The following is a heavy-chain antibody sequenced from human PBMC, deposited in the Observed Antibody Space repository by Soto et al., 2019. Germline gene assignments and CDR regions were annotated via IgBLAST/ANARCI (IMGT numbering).Heavy chain of an antibody. CDR1: SGSFSSSKW. V-gene: IGHV4-4*02. D-gene: IGHD2-21*01. CDR2: IYHSGST. J-gene: IGHJ6*03. Sequence: QVQLQESGPGLVKPSGTLSLTCAVSSGSFSSSKWWSWVRQPPGKGLEWIGEIYHSGSTHYNPSLKNRVNISVDKSKNQFSLKMSSVTAADAAVYYCACGYDYYYYMDVWGKGTTVTVSS. CDR3: ACGYDYYYYMDV.